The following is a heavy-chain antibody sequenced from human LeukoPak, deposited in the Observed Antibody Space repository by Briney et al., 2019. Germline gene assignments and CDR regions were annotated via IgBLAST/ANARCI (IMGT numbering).Heavy chain of an antibody. CDR3: ARDPGDHDY. D-gene: IGHD3-10*01. CDR2: ITTGNDK. Sequence: GESLRLSCAASGFTFSCYSMNWVRQAPGKGLEWVSSITTGNDKFYADSVKGRFTISRDYAKNSLYLQMNSLRVEDTAVYYCARDPGDHDYWGQGILVTVSS. J-gene: IGHJ4*02. V-gene: IGHV3-21*01. CDR1: GFTFSCYS.